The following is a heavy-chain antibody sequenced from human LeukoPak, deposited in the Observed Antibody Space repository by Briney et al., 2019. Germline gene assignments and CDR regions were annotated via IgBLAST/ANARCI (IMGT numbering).Heavy chain of an antibody. Sequence: GGSLRLSCAASGFTVSSNYMSWVRQAPGEGLEWVSVIYSGGSTYYADSVKGRFTISRDNSKNTLYLQMNSLRAEDTAVYYCARVGHYDFWSGYYLDYWGQGTLVTVSS. D-gene: IGHD3-3*01. J-gene: IGHJ4*02. CDR1: GFTVSSNY. CDR2: IYSGGST. CDR3: ARVGHYDFWSGYYLDY. V-gene: IGHV3-66*02.